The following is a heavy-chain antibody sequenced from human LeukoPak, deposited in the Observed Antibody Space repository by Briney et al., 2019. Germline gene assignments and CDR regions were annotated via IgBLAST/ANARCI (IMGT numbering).Heavy chain of an antibody. Sequence: ASVKVSCKASGYTFTGYYMHWVRQAPGQGLKWMGWINPNSGGTNYAQKFQGRVTMTRDTSISTAYMELSRLRSDDTAVYYCARGRYYYYGMDVWGQGTTVTVSS. V-gene: IGHV1-2*02. CDR1: GYTFTGYY. CDR2: INPNSGGT. CDR3: ARGRYYYYGMDV. J-gene: IGHJ6*02.